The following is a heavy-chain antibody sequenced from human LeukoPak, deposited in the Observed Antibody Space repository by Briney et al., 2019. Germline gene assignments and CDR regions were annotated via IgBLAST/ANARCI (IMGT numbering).Heavy chain of an antibody. V-gene: IGHV3-15*01. CDR1: GFTFSNAW. D-gene: IGHD5-18*01. J-gene: IGHJ4*02. CDR2: IKSKTDGGTT. CDR3: ARLSDRSYGYDY. Sequence: GGSLRLSCAASGFTFSNAWMSWVRQAPGKGLEWVGRIKSKTDGGTTDYAAPVKGRFTISRDDSKNTLYLQMNSLKTEDTAVYYCARLSDRSYGYDYWGQGTLVTVSS.